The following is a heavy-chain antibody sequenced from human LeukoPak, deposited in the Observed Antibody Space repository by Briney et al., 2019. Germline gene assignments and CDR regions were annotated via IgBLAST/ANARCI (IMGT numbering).Heavy chain of an antibody. CDR3: ANAIEELPDPFDY. V-gene: IGHV3-23*01. D-gene: IGHD3-10*01. CDR1: GFTFSSYA. J-gene: IGHJ4*02. Sequence: GGSLRLSCAASGFTFSSYAMSWVRQAPGKGLEWVSAISGSGGSTYYADSVKGRFTISRDNSKNTLYLQMNSLRAEDTAVYYCANAIEELPDPFDYWGQGTLVTVSS. CDR2: ISGSGGST.